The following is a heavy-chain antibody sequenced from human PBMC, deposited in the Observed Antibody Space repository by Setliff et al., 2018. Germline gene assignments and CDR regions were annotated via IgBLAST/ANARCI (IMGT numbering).Heavy chain of an antibody. CDR2: VTVYNGNT. V-gene: IGHV1-18*01. CDR1: GYTFSNYG. D-gene: IGHD3-10*01. J-gene: IGHJ4*02. CDR3: ARVESMVRGKNILRHFDY. Sequence: ASVKVSCKASGYTFSNYGVTWVRQAPGQGLEWMGRVTVYNGNTKYAQNLQGRLTLTTDISTSTAYMELGSLTTDDTAVYYCARVESMVRGKNILRHFDYWGQGIQVTVS.